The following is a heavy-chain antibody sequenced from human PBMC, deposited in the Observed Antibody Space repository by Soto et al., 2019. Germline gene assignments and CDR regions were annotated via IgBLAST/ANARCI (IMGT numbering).Heavy chain of an antibody. V-gene: IGHV4-34*01. Sequence: QVQLQQWGAGLLKPSETLSLTCAVYGGSFSGYYWSWIRQPPGKGLEWIGEINHSGSTNYNPSLKSRVTISVDTSTHQFSLKLSSVTAADTAVYYCARDLYYDFWSGYHRASRFDPWGQGTLVTVSS. J-gene: IGHJ5*02. CDR1: GGSFSGYY. CDR2: INHSGST. D-gene: IGHD3-3*01. CDR3: ARDLYYDFWSGYHRASRFDP.